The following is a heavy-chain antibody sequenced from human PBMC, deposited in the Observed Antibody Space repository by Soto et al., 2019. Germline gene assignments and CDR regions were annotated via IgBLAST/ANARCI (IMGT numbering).Heavy chain of an antibody. CDR3: ADGDCSSTSCYFTY. Sequence: SLRLSCAASGFTFSSYAMSWVRQAPGKGLEWVSAISGSGGSTYYADSVKGRFTISRDNSKNTLYLQMNSLRAEDTAVYYCADGDCSSTSCYFTYWGQGTLVTVSS. D-gene: IGHD2-2*01. V-gene: IGHV3-23*01. J-gene: IGHJ4*02. CDR2: ISGSGGST. CDR1: GFTFSSYA.